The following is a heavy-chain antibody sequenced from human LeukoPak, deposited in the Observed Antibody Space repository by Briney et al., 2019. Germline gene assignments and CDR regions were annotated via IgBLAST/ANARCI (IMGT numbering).Heavy chain of an antibody. CDR3: AKVTTGYSSSWYSGAFDI. V-gene: IGHV3-30*18. Sequence: GGSLRLSCAASGFTFSSYDMHWVRQAPGKGLEWVAVISYDGSNKYYADSVKGRFTISRDNSKNTLYLQMNSLRAEDTAVYYCAKVTTGYSSSWYSGAFDIWGQGTMVTVSS. J-gene: IGHJ3*02. CDR1: GFTFSSYD. CDR2: ISYDGSNK. D-gene: IGHD6-13*01.